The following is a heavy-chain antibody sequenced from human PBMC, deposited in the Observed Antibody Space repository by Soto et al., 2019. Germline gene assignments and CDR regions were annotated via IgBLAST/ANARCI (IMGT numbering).Heavy chain of an antibody. CDR2: MNPNSGNT. CDR1: GYTFTSYD. J-gene: IGHJ6*02. CDR3: ARLDGSSSWYPAGGMDV. V-gene: IGHV1-8*01. D-gene: IGHD6-13*01. Sequence: ASVKVSCKASGYTFTSYDINWVRQATGQGLEWMGWMNPNSGNTGYAQKFQGRVTMTRNTSISTAYMELSSLRSEDTAVYYCARLDGSSSWYPAGGMDVWGQGTTVTVSS.